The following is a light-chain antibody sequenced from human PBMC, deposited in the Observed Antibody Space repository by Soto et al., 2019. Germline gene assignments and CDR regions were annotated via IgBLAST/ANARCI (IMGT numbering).Light chain of an antibody. CDR1: SSDVVGYNF. J-gene: IGLJ1*01. V-gene: IGLV2-14*01. Sequence: QSVLTQPASVSGSPGQSVTISCTGTSSDVVGYNFVSWYQQVPGEVPKLIMCEVSHRPSGVSDRFSGSKSGNTASLCVSGLQTEDEADYYCSSYTSTRSDVFGTGTKVTVL. CDR3: SSYTSTRSDV. CDR2: EVS.